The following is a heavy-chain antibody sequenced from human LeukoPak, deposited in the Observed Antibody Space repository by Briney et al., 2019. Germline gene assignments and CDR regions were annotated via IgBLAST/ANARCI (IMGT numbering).Heavy chain of an antibody. V-gene: IGHV4-4*02. Sequence: PLGTLSLTGGVSGGSISGTNWWSWVRQPPGQGLEWIGEISLAGQTNYNPSLNGRVTMSLDKSSNQLSLNLTSVTAADTATYYCSRESGAFCPFGYWGQGTLVIVSS. CDR2: ISLAGQT. CDR3: SRESGAFCPFGY. D-gene: IGHD1-26*01. CDR1: GGSISGTNW. J-gene: IGHJ4*02.